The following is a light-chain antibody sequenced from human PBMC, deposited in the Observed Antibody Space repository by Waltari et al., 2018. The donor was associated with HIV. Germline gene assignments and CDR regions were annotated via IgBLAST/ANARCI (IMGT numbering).Light chain of an antibody. CDR2: DVS. J-gene: IGLJ2*01. CDR3: YSYAGSLL. V-gene: IGLV2-11*01. CDR1: SRDGRRYNY. Sequence: QAALTQPRSVSGSPGPPVALPCTATSRDGRRYNYVSWYQQHPTKAPKPIIYDVSERPSGVPDRFSGSKSGNRASLTISGLQAEDEADYYCYSYAGSLLFGGGTKLTVL.